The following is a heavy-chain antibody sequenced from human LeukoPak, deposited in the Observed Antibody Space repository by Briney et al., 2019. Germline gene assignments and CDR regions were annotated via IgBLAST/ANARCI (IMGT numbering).Heavy chain of an antibody. J-gene: IGHJ5*02. Sequence: TSETLSLTCAVYGGSFSGYYWSWIRQPPGKGLEWIGEINHSGSTNYNPSLKSRVTISVDTSKNQFSLKLSSVTAADTAVYYCARSPRLLWFGTASWFDPWGQGTLVAVSP. CDR2: INHSGST. CDR3: ARSPRLLWFGTASWFDP. V-gene: IGHV4-34*01. CDR1: GGSFSGYY. D-gene: IGHD3-10*01.